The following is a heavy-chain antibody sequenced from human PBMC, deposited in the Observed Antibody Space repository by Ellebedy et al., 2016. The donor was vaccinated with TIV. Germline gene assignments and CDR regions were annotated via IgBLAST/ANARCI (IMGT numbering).Heavy chain of an antibody. CDR3: ARARITLVRGRISYYYYNGMDV. D-gene: IGHD3-10*01. Sequence: SETLSLTXAISGDSVSSDNAAWNWIRQSPSRGLEWLGRTFYRSKWYNDYAVSVKSRIIINPDTSKNQFSLQLNSVTPEDTAVYYCARARITLVRGRISYYYYNGMDVWGQGTTVTVSS. V-gene: IGHV6-1*01. J-gene: IGHJ6*02. CDR1: GDSVSSDNAA. CDR2: TFYRSKWYN.